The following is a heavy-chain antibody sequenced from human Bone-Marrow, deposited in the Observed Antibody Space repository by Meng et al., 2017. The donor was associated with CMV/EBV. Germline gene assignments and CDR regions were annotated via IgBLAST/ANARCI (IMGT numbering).Heavy chain of an antibody. CDR2: ISGYNGNT. CDR1: GYTFISYG. J-gene: IGHJ4*02. D-gene: IGHD6-13*01. V-gene: IGHV1-18*01. Sequence: ASVKVSCKASGYTFISYGISWVRQAPGQGLEWMGWISGYNGNTNYAQKVQGRVTMTTDTSISTAYMELSRLRSDDTAVYYCAILPGIAAAGGYYWGQGTLVTVSS. CDR3: AILPGIAAAGGYY.